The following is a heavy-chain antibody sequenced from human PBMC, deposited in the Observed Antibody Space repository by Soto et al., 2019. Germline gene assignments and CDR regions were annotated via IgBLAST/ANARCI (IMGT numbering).Heavy chain of an antibody. CDR3: ARKVSGSTGRPDLWYFDL. CDR2: ISGGGDAT. V-gene: IGHV3-23*01. D-gene: IGHD3-10*01. CDR1: GFTFSGYA. Sequence: EVQLLDSGGGLVQPGGSLRLSCAASGFTFSGYALTWVRQAPGKGLEWVSAISGGGDATFYADSVKGRFTISRENSKNTLYLQMNTLRADDTAVYYCARKVSGSTGRPDLWYFDLWGRGTLVTVSS. J-gene: IGHJ2*01.